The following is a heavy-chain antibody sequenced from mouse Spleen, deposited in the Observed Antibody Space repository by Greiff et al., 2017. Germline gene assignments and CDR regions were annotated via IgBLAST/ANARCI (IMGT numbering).Heavy chain of an antibody. V-gene: IGHV5-16*01. J-gene: IGHJ1*03. CDR2: INYDGSST. CDR1: GFTFSDYY. Sequence: EVKLMESEGGLVQPGSSMKLSCTASGFTFSDYYMAWVRQVPEKGLEWVANINYDGSSTYYLDSLKSRFIISRDNAKNILYLQMSSLKSEDTATYYCARDRGSYWYFDVWGTGTTVTVSS. CDR3: ARDRGSYWYFDV.